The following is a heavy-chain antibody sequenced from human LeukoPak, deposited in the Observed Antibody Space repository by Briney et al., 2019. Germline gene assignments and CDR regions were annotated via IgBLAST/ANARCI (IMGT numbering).Heavy chain of an antibody. CDR3: ARGQWFRAF. V-gene: IGHV4-59*12. CDR1: GGSISDYY. J-gene: IGHJ4*02. Sequence: SETLSLTCTVSGGSISDYYWSSIRQPPGKGLEWIGYIFYSESANYNPSLKRRITISVDTSKNQFSLRINSVTAADTAVYYCARGQWFRAFWSRGTPVTVSS. CDR2: IFYSESA. D-gene: IGHD3-10*01.